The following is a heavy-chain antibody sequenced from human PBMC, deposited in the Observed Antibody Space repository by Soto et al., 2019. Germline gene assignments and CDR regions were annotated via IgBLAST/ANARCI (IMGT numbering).Heavy chain of an antibody. CDR3: AKNPKLRLGEL. D-gene: IGHD3-16*01. V-gene: IGHV3-23*01. CDR1: GFTFISYA. J-gene: IGHJ4*02. Sequence: GGSLRLSCAASGFTFISYAMSWVRQAPGKGLEWVSAISGSGGSTYYADSVKGRFTISRDNSKNTLYLQMNSLRAEDTAVYYCAKNPKLRLGELWGKGTLVTVSS. CDR2: ISGSGGST.